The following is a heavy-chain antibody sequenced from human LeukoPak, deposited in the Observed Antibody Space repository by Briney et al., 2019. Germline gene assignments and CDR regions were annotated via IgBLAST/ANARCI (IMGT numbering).Heavy chain of an antibody. J-gene: IGHJ4*02. CDR3: ARFYYYDSSGLDY. CDR1: GYTFTGYY. Sequence: GASAKVSCKASGYTFTGYYMHWVRQAPEQGLEWMGWINPNSGGTNYAQKFQGRVTMTRDTSISTAYMELSRLRSEDTAVYYCARFYYYDSSGLDYWGQGTLVTVSS. V-gene: IGHV1-2*02. CDR2: INPNSGGT. D-gene: IGHD3-22*01.